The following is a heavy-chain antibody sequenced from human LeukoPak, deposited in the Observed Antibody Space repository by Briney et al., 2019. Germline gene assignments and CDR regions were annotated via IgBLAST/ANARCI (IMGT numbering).Heavy chain of an antibody. CDR2: IYSGGST. D-gene: IGHD3-10*01. V-gene: IGHV3-53*01. Sequence: PGGSLRLSCAASGFTVSSNYMSWVRQAPGKGLEWVSVIYSGGSTYYADSVKGRFTFSRGNSKNTLYLQMNSLRVEDTAVYYCAKGFYGELLFDYWGQGTLVTVSS. CDR1: GFTVSSNY. CDR3: AKGFYGELLFDY. J-gene: IGHJ4*02.